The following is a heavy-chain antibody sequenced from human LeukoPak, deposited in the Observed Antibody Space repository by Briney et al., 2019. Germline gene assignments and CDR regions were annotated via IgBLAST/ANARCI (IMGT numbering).Heavy chain of an antibody. Sequence: GGSLRLSCAASGFTSSSYSMNWVRQAPGKGLEWVSYISSSSSTIYYADSVKGRFTISRDNAKNSLYLQMNSLRDEDTPVYYCAKDGMVRGVIIWDAFDIWGQGTMVTVSS. J-gene: IGHJ3*02. CDR3: AKDGMVRGVIIWDAFDI. CDR2: ISSSSSTI. CDR1: GFTSSSYS. D-gene: IGHD3-10*01. V-gene: IGHV3-48*02.